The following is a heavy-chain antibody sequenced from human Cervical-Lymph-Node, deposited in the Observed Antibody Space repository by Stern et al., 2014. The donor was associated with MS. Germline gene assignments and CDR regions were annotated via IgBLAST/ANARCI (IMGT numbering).Heavy chain of an antibody. Sequence: QLQLQESGPGLVKPSETLSLTCTVSGGSISSYYWSWIRQPPGKGLEWIGDIYYSGSTNYNPSLKSRVTISVDTSKNQFSLKLSSVTAADTAVYYCARDRLRFLEWSHDRWFDPWGQGTLVTVSS. CDR1: GGSISSYY. D-gene: IGHD3-3*01. V-gene: IGHV4-59*01. CDR3: ARDRLRFLEWSHDRWFDP. CDR2: IYYSGST. J-gene: IGHJ5*02.